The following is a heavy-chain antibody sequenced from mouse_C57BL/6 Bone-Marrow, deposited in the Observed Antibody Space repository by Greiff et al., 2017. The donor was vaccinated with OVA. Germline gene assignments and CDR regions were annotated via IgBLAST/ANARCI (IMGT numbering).Heavy chain of an antibody. CDR2: IHPNSGST. V-gene: IGHV1-64*01. Sequence: QVQLQQPGAELVKPGASVKLSCKASGYTFTSYWMHWVKQRPGQGLEWIGMIHPNSGSTNYNEKFKSKATLTVDKSSSTAYMQLSSLTSEDSAVYYWASDYGNYLAWFAYWGQGTLVTVSA. CDR3: ASDYGNYLAWFAY. CDR1: GYTFTSYW. D-gene: IGHD2-1*01. J-gene: IGHJ3*01.